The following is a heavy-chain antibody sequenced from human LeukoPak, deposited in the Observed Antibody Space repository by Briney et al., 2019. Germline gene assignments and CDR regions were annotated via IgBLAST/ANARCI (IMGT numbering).Heavy chain of an antibody. CDR1: GYTFTGHF. CDR2: IDPNNGDT. J-gene: IGHJ4*02. CDR3: AREYSASEH. V-gene: IGHV1-2*02. D-gene: IGHD4-11*01. Sequence: ASVKVSCRASGYTFTGHFLHWVRQAPGQGLEWMAWIDPNNGDTHYAQNFQGRITVTRGTSTSTVYMELSRLTSDDTAVYYCAREYSASEHWGQGTLVTVSS.